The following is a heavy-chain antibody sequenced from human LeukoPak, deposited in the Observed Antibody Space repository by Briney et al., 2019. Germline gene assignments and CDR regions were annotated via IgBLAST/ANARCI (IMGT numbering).Heavy chain of an antibody. D-gene: IGHD2-8*01. Sequence: SETLSLTCTVSGDSISNNDYYWGWIRQPPGKGLEWIGSIHYSGASYFYSGSTTYNPSLKSRVTISVDTSKNQFSLMLKSVTAPDKGLLHRAKNIRPMVRGCPGNWFQPLGQGTL. CDR2: IHYSGASYFYSGST. J-gene: IGHJ5*02. CDR3: AKNIRPMVRGCPGNWFQP. CDR1: GDSISNNDYY. V-gene: IGHV4-30-4*08.